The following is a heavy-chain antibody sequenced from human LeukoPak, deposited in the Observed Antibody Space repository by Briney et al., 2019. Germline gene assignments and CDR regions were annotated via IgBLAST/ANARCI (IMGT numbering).Heavy chain of an antibody. CDR3: ARGRYYYGSGSYYDY. V-gene: IGHV4-39*07. CDR2: INHSGST. Sequence: SETLSLTCTVSGGSISSRTYYWGWIRQPPGKGLEWIGEINHSGSTNYNPSLKSRVTISVDTSKNQFSLKLSSVTAADTAVYYCARGRYYYGSGSYYDYWGQGTLVTVSS. D-gene: IGHD3-10*01. J-gene: IGHJ4*02. CDR1: GGSISSRTYY.